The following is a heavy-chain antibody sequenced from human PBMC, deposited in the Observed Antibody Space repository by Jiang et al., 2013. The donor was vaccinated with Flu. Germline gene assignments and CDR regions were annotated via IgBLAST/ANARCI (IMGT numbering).Heavy chain of an antibody. CDR1: GFTFSSYW. J-gene: IGHJ4*02. Sequence: VQLVESGGGLVQPGGSLRLSCAASGFTFSSYWMHWVRQVPGKGLVWVSRITSDGSSTSYADSVKGRFTISRDNAKNTVYLQMNSLTAEDTAVYYCARESRSSGWENDYWGQGTLVTVSS. V-gene: IGHV3-74*01. CDR3: ARESRSSGWENDY. D-gene: IGHD6-19*01. CDR2: ITSDGSST.